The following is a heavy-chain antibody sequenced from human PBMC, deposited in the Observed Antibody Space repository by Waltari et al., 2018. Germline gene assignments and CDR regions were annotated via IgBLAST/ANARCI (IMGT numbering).Heavy chain of an antibody. CDR2: MNPNSGNT. CDR3: ARGVGWQQLVRDGMDV. D-gene: IGHD6-13*01. CDR1: GYTFTSYA. J-gene: IGHJ6*02. Sequence: QVQLVQSGAEVKKPGASVKVSCKASGYTFTSYAINWVRQATGQGLEWMGWMNPNSGNTGYAQKFQGRVTITRNTSISTAYMELSSLRSEDTAVYYCARGVGWQQLVRDGMDVWGQGTTVTVSS. V-gene: IGHV1-8*03.